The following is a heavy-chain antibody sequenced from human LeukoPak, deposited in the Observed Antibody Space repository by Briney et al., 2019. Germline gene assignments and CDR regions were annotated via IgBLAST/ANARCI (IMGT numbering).Heavy chain of an antibody. J-gene: IGHJ4*02. D-gene: IGHD3-9*01. CDR1: GFTFSSYA. CDR3: ARQVTIPYDY. Sequence: GGSLRLSCAASGFTFSSYAMHWVRQAPGKGLEWVSYISSSSTIYYADSVKGRFTISRDNAKDSLYLQMNSLRAEDTAVYYCARQVTIPYDYWGQGTLVTVSS. V-gene: IGHV3-48*04. CDR2: ISSSSTI.